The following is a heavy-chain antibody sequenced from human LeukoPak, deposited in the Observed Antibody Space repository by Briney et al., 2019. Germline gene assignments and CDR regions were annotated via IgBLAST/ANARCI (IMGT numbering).Heavy chain of an antibody. D-gene: IGHD2-15*01. V-gene: IGHV3-33*01. CDR2: TWYDGSNK. Sequence: GGSLRLSCAASGFTFSSYGMHWVRQASGKGLEWVAVTWYDGSNKYYADSVKGRFTISRDNSKNTLYLQMNSLRAEDTAVYYCARVKGYCSGGSCYWYYGMDVWGQGTTVTVSS. J-gene: IGHJ6*02. CDR3: ARVKGYCSGGSCYWYYGMDV. CDR1: GFTFSSYG.